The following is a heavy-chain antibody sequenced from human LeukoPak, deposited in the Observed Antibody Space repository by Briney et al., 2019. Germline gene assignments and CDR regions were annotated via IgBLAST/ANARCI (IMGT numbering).Heavy chain of an antibody. V-gene: IGHV3-23*01. D-gene: IGHD6-13*01. Sequence: GGSLRLSCAASRFTFSNFAMSWVRQAPGKGLEWVSAISGSGGSTYYADSVKGRFTISRDNSKGTLYLQMNSLRAEDTAVYYCAKDRPAAAFYYYGMDVWGQGTTVTVSS. J-gene: IGHJ6*02. CDR2: ISGSGGST. CDR1: RFTFSNFA. CDR3: AKDRPAAAFYYYGMDV.